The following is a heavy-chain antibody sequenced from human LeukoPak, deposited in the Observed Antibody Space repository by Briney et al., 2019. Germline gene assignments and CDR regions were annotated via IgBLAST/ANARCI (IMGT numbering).Heavy chain of an antibody. CDR1: GFLFGDYA. D-gene: IGHD3-22*01. V-gene: IGHV3-49*04. J-gene: IGHJ4*02. CDR3: TSSLTEGYYYDSSRY. CDR2: IRSKAYDGTT. Sequence: GRSLRLSCTASGFLFGDYAMSWVRQAPGKGLEWVGFIRSKAYDGTTEYAASVKGRFTISRDDSKSIAYLQMNSLKTEDTAVYYCTSSLTEGYYYDSSRYWGQGTLVTVSS.